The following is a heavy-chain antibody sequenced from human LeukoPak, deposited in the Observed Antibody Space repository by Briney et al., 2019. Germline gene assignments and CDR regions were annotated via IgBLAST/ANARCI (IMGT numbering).Heavy chain of an antibody. J-gene: IGHJ4*02. CDR3: ARTEYYDTRAIDY. CDR1: GGSISSYY. D-gene: IGHD3-22*01. V-gene: IGHV4-59*01. Sequence: TSETLSLTCTVSGGSISSYYWSWIRQPPGKGLEWIGYIYYSGSTNYNPSLKSRVTISVGTSKNQFSLKPSSVTAADTAVYYCARTEYYDTRAIDYWGQGTLVTVSS. CDR2: IYYSGST.